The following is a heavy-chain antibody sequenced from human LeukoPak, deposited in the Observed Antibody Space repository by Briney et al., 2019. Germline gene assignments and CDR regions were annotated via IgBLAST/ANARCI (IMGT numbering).Heavy chain of an antibody. V-gene: IGHV3-11*06. Sequence: LSLTCTVSGGSISSGDYYWSWIRQPPGKGLEWVSAISPWSDYIYYVDSVKGRFTISRDYAKNSLYLQMNSLRAEDTAVYYCARAPTVSVGYCSSSSCQADYWGQGTLVTVSS. CDR1: GGSISSGDYY. CDR2: ISPWSDYI. CDR3: ARAPTVSVGYCSSSSCQADY. D-gene: IGHD2-2*01. J-gene: IGHJ4*02.